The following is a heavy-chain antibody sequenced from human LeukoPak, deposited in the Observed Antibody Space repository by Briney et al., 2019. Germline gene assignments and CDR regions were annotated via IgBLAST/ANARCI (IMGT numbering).Heavy chain of an antibody. CDR2: IRTHNGNT. Sequence: GASVKVSCTASGYTFTDYGITWVRQVPGQGLELIGSIRTHNGNTDLAQKFQGRVTMTTDKSTSTASMGLKSLRSDDTALYYCARLMVRGVVREDYWGQGTLVIVSS. V-gene: IGHV1-18*01. D-gene: IGHD3-10*01. J-gene: IGHJ4*02. CDR3: ARLMVRGVVREDY. CDR1: GYTFTDYG.